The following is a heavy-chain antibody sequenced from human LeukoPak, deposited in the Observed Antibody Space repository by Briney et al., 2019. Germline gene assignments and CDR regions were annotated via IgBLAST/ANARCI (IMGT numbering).Heavy chain of an antibody. J-gene: IGHJ3*02. CDR1: GGSISSGDYY. CDR2: IYYSGST. Sequence: SETLSLTCTVSGGSISSGDYYWSWIRQPPGKGLEWIGYIYYSGSTYYNPSLKSRVTISVDTSKNQFSLKLSSVTAADTAVYYCARNYYDSRGYYYVGAFDIWGQGTMVTVSS. V-gene: IGHV4-30-4*08. CDR3: ARNYYDSRGYYYVGAFDI. D-gene: IGHD3-22*01.